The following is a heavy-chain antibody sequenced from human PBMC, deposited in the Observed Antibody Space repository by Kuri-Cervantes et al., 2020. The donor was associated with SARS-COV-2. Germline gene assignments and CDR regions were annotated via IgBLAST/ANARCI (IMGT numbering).Heavy chain of an antibody. CDR3: ARADTGRDNFWSGYADY. D-gene: IGHD3-3*01. CDR1: GFTFSSYW. CDR2: IKQDGSEK. J-gene: IGHJ4*02. Sequence: LTCAASGFTFSSYWMSWARQAPGKGLEWVANIKQDGSEKYYVDSVKGRFTISRDNAKNSLYLQMNSLRAEDTAVYYCARADTGRDNFWSGYADYWGQGTLVTVSS. V-gene: IGHV3-7*01.